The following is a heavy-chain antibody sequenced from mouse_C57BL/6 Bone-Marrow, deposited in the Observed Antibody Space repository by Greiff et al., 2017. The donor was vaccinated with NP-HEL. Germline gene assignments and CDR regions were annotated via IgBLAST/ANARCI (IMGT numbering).Heavy chain of an antibody. CDR3: TTGGYSWFAY. CDR2: IDPENGDT. V-gene: IGHV14-4*01. D-gene: IGHD2-3*01. CDR1: GFNIKDDY. Sequence: EVQLHQSGAELVRPGASVKLSCTASGFNIKDDYMHWVKQRPEQGLEWIGWIDPENGDTEYASKFQGKATITADTSSNTAYLQLSSLTSEDTAVYYCTTGGYSWFAYWGQGTLVTVSA. J-gene: IGHJ3*01.